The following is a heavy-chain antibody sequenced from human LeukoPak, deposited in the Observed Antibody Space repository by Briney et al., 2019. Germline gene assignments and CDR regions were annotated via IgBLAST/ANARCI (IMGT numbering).Heavy chain of an antibody. CDR3: ARDLESSSSWYVDY. CDR2: INWNGGST. Sequence: GGSLILSCAASGFTFDDYGMSWVRQAPGKGLEWVSGINWNGGSTGYADSVKGRFTISRDNAKNSLYLQMNSLRVEDTALYYCARDLESSSSWYVDYWGQGTLVTVSS. J-gene: IGHJ4*02. CDR1: GFTFDDYG. D-gene: IGHD6-13*01. V-gene: IGHV3-20*04.